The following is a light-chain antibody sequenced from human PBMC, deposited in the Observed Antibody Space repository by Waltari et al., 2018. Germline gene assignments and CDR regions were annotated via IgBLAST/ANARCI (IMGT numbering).Light chain of an antibody. J-gene: IGKJ4*01. Sequence: ETVMTQSPATLSVSPGERATLSCRASQSVSRNLAWYQQKPGQAPRLLIYGASTRATGIPARFSGSGSGTEFTLTISSLQSEDFAVYYCQQYNNWLTFGGGTKVEIK. CDR1: QSVSRN. CDR3: QQYNNWLT. V-gene: IGKV3-15*01. CDR2: GAS.